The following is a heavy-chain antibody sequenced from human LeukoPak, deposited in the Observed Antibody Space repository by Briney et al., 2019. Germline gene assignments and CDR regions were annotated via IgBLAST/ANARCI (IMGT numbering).Heavy chain of an antibody. J-gene: IGHJ4*02. CDR3: AREWAGPSFDY. CDR2: IKEDGSER. CDR1: AFIFSGHW. Sequence: GGSLRLSCEGSAFIFSGHWMNWVRQTPGKGLEWVASIKEDGSERQYVDSVKGRFSISRDNTKGSLFLQLNSLRAEDTAVNYCAREWAGPSFDYWGQGTLVTVSS. D-gene: IGHD6-19*01. V-gene: IGHV3-7*03.